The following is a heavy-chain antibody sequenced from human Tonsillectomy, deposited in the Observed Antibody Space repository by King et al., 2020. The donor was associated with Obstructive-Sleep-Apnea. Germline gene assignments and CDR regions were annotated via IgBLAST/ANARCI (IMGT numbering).Heavy chain of an antibody. V-gene: IGHV4-59*08. CDR1: VDSISNYY. Sequence: VQLQESGPGLVKPSETLSLTCTVSVDSISNYYLSWIRQPPGKGLEWIGYMYYSGNSNYNPSLTSRVTISVEPSKIQFSLRLSCLTAADTAVYYCARHRGVEDYGGYGDYFDYWGQGTLVTVSS. CDR3: ARHRGVEDYGGYGDYFDY. D-gene: IGHD5-12*01. CDR2: MYYSGNS. J-gene: IGHJ4*02.